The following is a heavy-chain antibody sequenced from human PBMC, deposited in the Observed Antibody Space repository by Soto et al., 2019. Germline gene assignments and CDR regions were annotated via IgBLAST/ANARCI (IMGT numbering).Heavy chain of an antibody. Sequence: QVQLVKSGSEVRKPGASVKVSCKASGYTFSTYDINWVRQAPGQGPEWMGRVSPNSGNTGYAQKFQGRLTMTRNTSISTAYMELSSLTSEDTAVYYCASWAGYSKWGQGTLVTVSS. D-gene: IGHD3-9*01. CDR1: GYTFSTYD. CDR3: ASWAGYSK. CDR2: VSPNSGNT. V-gene: IGHV1-8*01. J-gene: IGHJ4*02.